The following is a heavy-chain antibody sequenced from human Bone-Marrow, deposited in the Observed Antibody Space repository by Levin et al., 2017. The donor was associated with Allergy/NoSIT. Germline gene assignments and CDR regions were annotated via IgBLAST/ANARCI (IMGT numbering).Heavy chain of an antibody. Sequence: GSLRLSCTVSGGSISNYYWSWIRQPPGKGLEWIAYINYSGTTKYNPSLKSRVTISMDASKNEISLKLSSVTAADTAVYYCARARRLTSAGTGNWFDLWGQGTLVTVSS. CDR2: INYSGTT. CDR1: GGSISNYY. D-gene: IGHD6-13*01. CDR3: ARARRLTSAGTGNWFDL. J-gene: IGHJ5*02. V-gene: IGHV4-59*01.